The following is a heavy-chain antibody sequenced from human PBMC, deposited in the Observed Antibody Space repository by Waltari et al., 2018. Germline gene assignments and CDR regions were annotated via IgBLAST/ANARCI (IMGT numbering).Heavy chain of an antibody. CDR2: IYASGST. CDR3: ARHNDDYYNYYMDV. D-gene: IGHD1-1*01. Sequence: QVQLQESGPGLVQPSETLSLTCTVSGGSISNYYWSWIRQSAGKGLGWIGRIYASGSTHYNPPLKSRVTMSVDTSKNQFSLKLSSVTAADTAVYYCARHNDDYYNYYMDVWGKGTTVTISS. V-gene: IGHV4-4*07. CDR1: GGSISNYY. J-gene: IGHJ6*03.